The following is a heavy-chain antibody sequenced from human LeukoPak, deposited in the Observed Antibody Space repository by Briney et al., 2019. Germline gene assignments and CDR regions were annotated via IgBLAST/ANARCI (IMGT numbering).Heavy chain of an antibody. CDR3: ARGASKYDFWSGYYPYYYYYGMDV. Sequence: ASVKVSCKASGYTFTGYDINWVRQATGQGLEWMGWMNPNSGNTGYAQKFQGRVTMTRNTSISTAYMELSSLRSEDTAVYYCARGASKYDFWSGYYPYYYYYGMDVWGQGTTVTVSS. V-gene: IGHV1-8*01. J-gene: IGHJ6*02. CDR1: GYTFTGYD. CDR2: MNPNSGNT. D-gene: IGHD3-3*01.